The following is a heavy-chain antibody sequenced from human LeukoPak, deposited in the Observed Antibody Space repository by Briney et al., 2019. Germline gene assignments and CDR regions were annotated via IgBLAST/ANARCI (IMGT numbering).Heavy chain of an antibody. CDR2: IYHSGRT. J-gene: IGHJ4*02. V-gene: IGHV4-39*07. D-gene: IGHD5-18*01. CDR1: GGSISSSSYY. CDR3: ARGRKYSYGYTVTELGSGYFDY. Sequence: SETLSLTCTVSGGSISSSSYYWGWIRQPPGKGLEWIGSIYHSGRTFYNPSLKSRVTISVDTSKNQFSLKLTSVTAADTAVYYCARGRKYSYGYTVTELGSGYFDYWGQGTLVTVSS.